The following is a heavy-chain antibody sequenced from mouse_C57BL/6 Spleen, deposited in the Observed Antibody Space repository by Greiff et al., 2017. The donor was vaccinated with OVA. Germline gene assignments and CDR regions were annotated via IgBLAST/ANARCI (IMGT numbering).Heavy chain of an antibody. CDR1: GYTFTDYY. Sequence: EVQLQPSGPELVKPGASVKISCKASGYTFTDYYMNWVKQSHGKSLEWIGDINPNNGGTSYNQKFKGKATLTVDKSSSTAYMELRSLTSEDSAVYYCARGIYYGYWGQGTTLTVSS. V-gene: IGHV1-26*01. CDR2: INPNNGGT. J-gene: IGHJ2*01. CDR3: ARGIYYGY.